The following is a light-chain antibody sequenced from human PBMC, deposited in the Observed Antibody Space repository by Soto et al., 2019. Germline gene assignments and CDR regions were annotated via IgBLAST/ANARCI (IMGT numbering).Light chain of an antibody. J-gene: IGKJ1*01. CDR3: QQSYISPWT. V-gene: IGKV1-39*01. Sequence: DIQLTQSPSSLSASVGDRVTITCRASLPITNYLSWYQLKPGGAPKLLIYAASSLQSGVPSRFSGGGSGTEFTLAISSLQSEDFASYFCQQSYISPWTFGQGTNVEI. CDR1: LPITNY. CDR2: AAS.